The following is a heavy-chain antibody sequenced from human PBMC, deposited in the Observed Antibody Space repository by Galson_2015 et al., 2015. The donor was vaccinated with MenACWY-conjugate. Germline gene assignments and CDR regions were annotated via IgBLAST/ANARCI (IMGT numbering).Heavy chain of an antibody. CDR3: ARDRQPSIRYYYYGMDV. J-gene: IGHJ6*02. V-gene: IGHV3-48*03. CDR2: ISSSGSTI. Sequence: SLRLSCAAPGFTFSSYEMNWVRQAPGKGLEWVSYISSSGSTIYYADSVKGRFTISRDNAKNSLYLQMNSLRAEDTAVYYCARDRQPSIRYYYYGMDVWGQGTTVTVSS. D-gene: IGHD1-1*01. CDR1: GFTFSSYE.